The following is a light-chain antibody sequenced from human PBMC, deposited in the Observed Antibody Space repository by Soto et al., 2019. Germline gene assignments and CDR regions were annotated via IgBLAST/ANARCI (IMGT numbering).Light chain of an antibody. Sequence: DIQMTQSPSTLSASVGDRVTITCRASQSIDTALSWYQQKPGKAPNLLIYRASNLESGAPSRFSGSGSGTEFTLALSSLQPDDFATYYCKQYGRFLTFGHGTMLEL. J-gene: IGKJ2*01. CDR2: RAS. CDR1: QSIDTA. V-gene: IGKV1-5*03. CDR3: KQYGRFLT.